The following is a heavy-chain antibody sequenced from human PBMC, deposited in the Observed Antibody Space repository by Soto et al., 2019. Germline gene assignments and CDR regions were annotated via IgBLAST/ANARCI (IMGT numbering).Heavy chain of an antibody. CDR2: IYYSGST. J-gene: IGHJ6*02. CDR1: GGSISRGSYY. V-gene: IGHV4-31*03. D-gene: IGHD3-10*01. CDR3: ARDLRFRGFYGMDV. Sequence: QVQLQESGPGLVKPSQTLSLTCTVCGGSISRGSYYWSWLRQHPGKGLEWIGYIYYSGSTYYNPSLKSRVTISVDTSKNQFSLKLSSVTAADTAVYYCARDLRFRGFYGMDVWGQGTTVTVSS.